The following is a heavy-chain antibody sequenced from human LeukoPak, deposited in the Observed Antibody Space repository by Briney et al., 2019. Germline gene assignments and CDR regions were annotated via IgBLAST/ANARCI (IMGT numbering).Heavy chain of an antibody. J-gene: IGHJ3*02. CDR1: GYTFTSYR. CDR3: ARCTAMALFAAFDI. D-gene: IGHD5-18*01. Sequence: ASVTVSCTASGYTFTSYRISWVRQAPRQGLEWMGWISAYNGNTKKAQKFQGRVTMTTDTSTSTAYMELRSLRSDDTSVYYCARCTAMALFAAFDIWGQGTVVTVSS. CDR2: ISAYNGNT. V-gene: IGHV1-18*01.